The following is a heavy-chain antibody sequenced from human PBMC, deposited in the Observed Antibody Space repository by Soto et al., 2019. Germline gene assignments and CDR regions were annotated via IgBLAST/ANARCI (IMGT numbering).Heavy chain of an antibody. CDR2: INPNSGGT. Sequence: GASVKVSCKASGYTFTGYYMHWVRQAPGQGLEWMGWINPNSGGTNYAQKFQGWVTMTRDTSISTAYMELSRLRSDDTAVYYCARDLTTVTTPPLLDYWGQGTLVTVSS. CDR1: GYTFTGYY. D-gene: IGHD4-17*01. CDR3: ARDLTTVTTPPLLDY. J-gene: IGHJ4*02. V-gene: IGHV1-2*04.